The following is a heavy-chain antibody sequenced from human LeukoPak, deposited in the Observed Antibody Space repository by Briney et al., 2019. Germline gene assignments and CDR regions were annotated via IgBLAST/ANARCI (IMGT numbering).Heavy chain of an antibody. J-gene: IGHJ3*02. D-gene: IGHD3-22*01. CDR3: ARGHYDSSGYYYDGGFDI. Sequence: EASVKVSCKASGYTFTGYYMHWVRRAPGQGLEWMGRINPNSGGTNYAQKFQGRVTMTRDTSISTAYMELSRLRSDDTAVYYCARGHYDSSGYYYDGGFDIWGQGTMVTVSS. CDR1: GYTFTGYY. CDR2: INPNSGGT. V-gene: IGHV1-2*06.